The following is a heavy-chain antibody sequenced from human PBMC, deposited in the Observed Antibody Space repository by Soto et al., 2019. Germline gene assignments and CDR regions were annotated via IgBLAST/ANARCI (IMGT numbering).Heavy chain of an antibody. J-gene: IGHJ6*03. CDR2: IIPILGIA. CDR3: ARCITMVRTPSVYMDV. Sequence: QVQLVQSGAEVKKPGSSVKVSCKASGGTFSSYTISWVRQAPGQGLEWLGRIIPILGIANYAQKFQGRVTITADKSTSTAYRELSSLRSEDTAVYYCARCITMVRTPSVYMDVWGKGTTVTVSS. D-gene: IGHD3-10*01. V-gene: IGHV1-69*02. CDR1: GGTFSSYT.